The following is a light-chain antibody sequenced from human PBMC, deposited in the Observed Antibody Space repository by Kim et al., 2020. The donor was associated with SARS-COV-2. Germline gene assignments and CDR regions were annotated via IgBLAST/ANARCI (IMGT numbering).Light chain of an antibody. CDR3: QVWDSSSDHVV. Sequence: SYELTQPPSVSVAPGKTARITCGGNNIGSKSVHWYQQKPGQAPVLVIYYDSDRPSGIPERFSGSSSGNTATLTISRVEAGDEADYYCQVWDSSSDHVVFG. CDR2: YDS. CDR1: NIGSKS. J-gene: IGLJ2*01. V-gene: IGLV3-21*04.